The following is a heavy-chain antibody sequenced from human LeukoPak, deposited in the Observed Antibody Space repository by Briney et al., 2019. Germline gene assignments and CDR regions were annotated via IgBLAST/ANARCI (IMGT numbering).Heavy chain of an antibody. CDR1: GGTFSSYA. CDR3: ARGLTGTTINDAFDI. J-gene: IGHJ3*02. D-gene: IGHD1-7*01. CDR2: IIPIFGTA. Sequence: ASVKVSCKASGGTFSSYAISWVRQAPGQGLEWMGGIIPIFGTANYAQKFQGRVTITADESTSTAYMELSSLRSEDTAVYYCARGLTGTTINDAFDIWGQGTMVTVSS. V-gene: IGHV1-69*13.